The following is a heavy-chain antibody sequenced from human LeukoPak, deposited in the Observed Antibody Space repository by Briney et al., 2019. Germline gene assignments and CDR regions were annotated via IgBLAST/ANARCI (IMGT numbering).Heavy chain of an antibody. CDR1: GFTFTNYA. Sequence: GGSLRLSCAASGFTFTNYAMNWVRQAPEKGLEWVSTIHGGGDVTYYADSVKGRFTISRDNSRNTLYLQMNSLRAEDTAVYYCAKDQKGTYYYDSSGYGIWGQGTMVTVSS. D-gene: IGHD3-22*01. CDR3: AKDQKGTYYYDSSGYGI. J-gene: IGHJ3*02. CDR2: IHGGGDVT. V-gene: IGHV3-23*01.